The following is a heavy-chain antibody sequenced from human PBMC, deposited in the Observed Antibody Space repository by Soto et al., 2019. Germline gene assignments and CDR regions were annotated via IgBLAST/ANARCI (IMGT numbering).Heavy chain of an antibody. D-gene: IGHD3-3*01. CDR3: ARVRGLTIFGGMDV. CDR2: ISYDGSNK. CDR1: GFTFSSYA. V-gene: IGHV3-30*04. J-gene: IGHJ6*02. Sequence: GGFLRLSCAASGFTFSSYAMHWVRQAPGKGLEWVAVISYDGSNKYYADSVKGRFTISRDNSKNTLYLQMNSLRAEDTAVYYCARVRGLTIFGGMDVWGQGTTVTVSS.